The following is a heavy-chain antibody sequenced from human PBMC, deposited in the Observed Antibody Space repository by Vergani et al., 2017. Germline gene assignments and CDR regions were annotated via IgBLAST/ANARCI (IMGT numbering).Heavy chain of an antibody. CDR3: ARGVYDSSGYSKGAVDY. V-gene: IGHV3-48*04. J-gene: IGHJ4*02. CDR2: ISSSSSTI. D-gene: IGHD3-22*01. CDR1: GFTFSSYS. Sequence: EVQLVESGGGLVQPGGSLRLSCAASGFTFSSYSMNWVRQAPGKGLEWVSYISSSSSTIYYADSVKGRFTISRDNAKNSLYLQMISLRAEDTAVYYCARGVYDSSGYSKGAVDYWGQGTLVTVSS.